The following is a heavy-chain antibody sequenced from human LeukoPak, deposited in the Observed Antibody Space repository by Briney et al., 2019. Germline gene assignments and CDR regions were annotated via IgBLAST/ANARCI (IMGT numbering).Heavy chain of an antibody. J-gene: IGHJ4*02. V-gene: IGHV1-2*02. D-gene: IGHD3-9*01. CDR3: ARGGPTYYDILPGYYTLDY. CDR2: INPNSGGT. CDR1: GYTFTGYY. Sequence: ASVKVSCKASGYTFTGYYMHWVRQAPGQGLGWMGWINPNSGGTNYAQKFQGRFTMTRDTSISTAYMELSRLRSDDTAVYYCARGGPTYYDILPGYYTLDYWGQGTLVTVPS.